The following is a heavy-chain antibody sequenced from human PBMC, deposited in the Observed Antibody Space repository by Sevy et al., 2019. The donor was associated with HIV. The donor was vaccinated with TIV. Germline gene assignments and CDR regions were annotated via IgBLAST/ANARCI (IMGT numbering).Heavy chain of an antibody. J-gene: IGHJ4*02. Sequence: SETLSLTCTVSGGSISSYYWSWIRQPPGKGLEWIGYIYYSGSTNYNPSLKSRVTISVDTSKNQFSLKLSSVTAADTAVYYCARAERGLGYCSGGSCYSGEGFDYWAREPWSPSPQ. CDR3: ARAERGLGYCSGGSCYSGEGFDY. CDR2: IYYSGST. V-gene: IGHV4-59*01. CDR1: GGSISSYY. D-gene: IGHD2-15*01.